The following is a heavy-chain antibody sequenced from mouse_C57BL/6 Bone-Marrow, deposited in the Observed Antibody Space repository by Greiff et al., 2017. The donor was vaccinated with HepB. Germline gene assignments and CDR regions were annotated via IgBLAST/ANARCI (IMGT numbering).Heavy chain of an antibody. CDR2: INPNNGGT. V-gene: IGHV1-18*01. J-gene: IGHJ4*01. CDR1: GYTFTDYN. CDR3: ARMGSDSPYYYAMDY. D-gene: IGHD3-2*01. Sequence: EVKVVESGPELVKPGASVKIPCKASGYTFTDYNMDWVKQSHGKSLEWIGDINPNNGGTIYNQKFKGKATLTVDKSSSTAYMELRSLTSEDTAVYYCARMGSDSPYYYAMDYWGQGTSVTVSS.